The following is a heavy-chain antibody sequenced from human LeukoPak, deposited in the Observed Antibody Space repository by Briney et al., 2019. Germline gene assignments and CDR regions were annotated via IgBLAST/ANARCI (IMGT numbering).Heavy chain of an antibody. Sequence: SETLSLTCTVSGGSLSSSSYYWGRIRQPPGKGLEWSGSIYYSGSTYYNPSLKSRVTISVDTSKNQFSLKLSSVTAADTAVYYCARRERYFDWFLQTSDGYYFDYWGQGTLVTVSS. V-gene: IGHV4-39*01. CDR2: IYYSGST. CDR1: GGSLSSSSYY. D-gene: IGHD3-9*01. CDR3: ARRERYFDWFLQTSDGYYFDY. J-gene: IGHJ4*02.